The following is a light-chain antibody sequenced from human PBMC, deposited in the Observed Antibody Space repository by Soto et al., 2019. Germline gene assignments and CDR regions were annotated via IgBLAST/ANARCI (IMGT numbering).Light chain of an antibody. Sequence: EIVLTQSPGTLSLSPGERATLSCRASQSVSSSFLAWYQQKPGQAPRLLIYGASSRATGIPDRFSGTGSETDFTLTISRLEPEDFAVFYCQQYGTLPWTFGQGTKVDIK. V-gene: IGKV3-20*01. CDR1: QSVSSSF. J-gene: IGKJ1*01. CDR3: QQYGTLPWT. CDR2: GAS.